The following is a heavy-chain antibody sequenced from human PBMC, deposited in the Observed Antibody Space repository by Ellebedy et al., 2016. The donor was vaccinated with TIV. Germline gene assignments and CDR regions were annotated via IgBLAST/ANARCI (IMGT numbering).Heavy chain of an antibody. V-gene: IGHV1-46*01. CDR3: ARYTRYSGYEALFDY. D-gene: IGHD5-12*01. CDR2: INPSGGST. Sequence: ASVKVSCKASGYTFTSYYMHWVRQAPGQGLEWMGIINPSGGSTSYAQKFQGRVTITADESTSTAYMELSSLRSEDTAVYYCARYTRYSGYEALFDYWGQGTLVTVSS. J-gene: IGHJ4*02. CDR1: GYTFTSYY.